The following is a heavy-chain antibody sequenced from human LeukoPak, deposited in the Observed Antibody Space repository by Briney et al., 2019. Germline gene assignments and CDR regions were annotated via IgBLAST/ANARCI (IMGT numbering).Heavy chain of an antibody. J-gene: IGHJ4*02. V-gene: IGHV3-30*19. CDR2: ISFDGSKD. CDR3: ARDSDTFGALDY. CDR1: GFTFSSYA. Sequence: GGSLRLSCAASGFTFSSYAMHWFGRAPGKGWGGGAVISFDGSKDYFADSVKGRFTISRDNSKNTMYLHMNSLRLEDTAVYYCARDSDTFGALDYWGQGTLVTVSS. D-gene: IGHD3-10*01.